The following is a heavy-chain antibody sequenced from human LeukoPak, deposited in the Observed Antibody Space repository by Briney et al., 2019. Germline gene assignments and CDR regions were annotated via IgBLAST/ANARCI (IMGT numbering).Heavy chain of an antibody. CDR1: GGSISGYY. J-gene: IGHJ4*02. D-gene: IGHD3-22*01. CDR2: IYYSGST. Sequence: SETLSLTCTVSGGSISGYYWSWIRQPPGKGLEWIGYIYYSGSTNYNPSLKSRVTISVDTSKNQFSLKLSSVTAADTAVYYCARGYSSGYYVDYWGQGTLVTVSS. CDR3: ARGYSSGYYVDY. V-gene: IGHV4-59*01.